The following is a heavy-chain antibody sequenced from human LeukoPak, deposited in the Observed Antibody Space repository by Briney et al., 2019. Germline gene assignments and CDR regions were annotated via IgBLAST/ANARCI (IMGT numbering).Heavy chain of an antibody. CDR3: ARGGRYYYDSIGYLVY. CDR2: IYYSGST. CDR1: GGSISSYY. J-gene: IGHJ4*02. Sequence: SETLSLTCTVSGGSISSYYWSWIRQPPGKGLEWIGYIYYSGSTNYNPSLNSRVTISVDTSKNQFSLKLSSVTAADTAVYYCARGGRYYYDSIGYLVYWGQGTLVTVSS. D-gene: IGHD3-22*01. V-gene: IGHV4-59*01.